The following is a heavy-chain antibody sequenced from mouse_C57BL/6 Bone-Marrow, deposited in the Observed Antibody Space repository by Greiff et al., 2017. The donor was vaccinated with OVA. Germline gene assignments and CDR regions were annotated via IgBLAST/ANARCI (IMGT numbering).Heavy chain of an antibody. D-gene: IGHD2-4*01. CDR3: TYDYDPPYYAMDY. J-gene: IGHJ4*01. Sequence: DVKLQESGTVLARPGASVKMSCKTSGYTFTSYWMHWVKQRPGQGLEWIGAIYPGNSDTSYNQKFKGKAKLTAVTSASTAYMELSSLTNEDSTVYYCTYDYDPPYYAMDYWGQGTSVTVSS. CDR1: GYTFTSYW. CDR2: IYPGNSDT. V-gene: IGHV1-5*01.